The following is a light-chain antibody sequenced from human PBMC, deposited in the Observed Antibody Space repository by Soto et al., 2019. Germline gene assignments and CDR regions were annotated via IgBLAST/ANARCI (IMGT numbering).Light chain of an antibody. CDR2: DTS. Sequence: EIVMTQSPATLSVSPGERVTLSCSAIHRFSNKLGWYQHKPGHAPRLLIYDTSTRAAGTPARFTGSGSGTDFTLTISSLQSEDFAVYYCQQYNTWRSISFGQGTRLEIK. CDR3: QQYNTWRSIS. J-gene: IGKJ5*01. CDR1: HRFSNK. V-gene: IGKV3-15*01.